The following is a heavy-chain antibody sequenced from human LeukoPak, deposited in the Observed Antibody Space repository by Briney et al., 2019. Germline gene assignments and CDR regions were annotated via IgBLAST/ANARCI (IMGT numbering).Heavy chain of an antibody. J-gene: IGHJ4*02. V-gene: IGHV3-23*01. CDR3: AKGGPPSYHFDY. Sequence: GGSLRLSCAASGFTFSSYALSWVRQAPGKGLEWVSGITDSGTGTCYADSVKGRFTISRDSSKNTLYVQMNSLRAEDTAVYYCAKGGPPSYHFDYWGQGTLVTVSS. CDR2: ITDSGTGT. CDR1: GFTFSSYA.